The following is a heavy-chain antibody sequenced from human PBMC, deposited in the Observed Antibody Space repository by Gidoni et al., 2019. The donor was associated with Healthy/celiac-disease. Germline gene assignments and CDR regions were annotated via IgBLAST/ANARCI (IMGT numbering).Heavy chain of an antibody. J-gene: IGHJ3*02. CDR1: GFPFSSYA. CDR3: AKDPPDAFDI. Sequence: EVQLLESGGGLVQPGGSLRLSCAASGFPFSSYAMSGVRQAPGKGLEWVSAISGSGCHTYYADSVKGRFPISRDISKNPLYLQMNSLRAEDTAVYYCAKDPPDAFDIWGQGPMFTVSS. V-gene: IGHV3-23*01. CDR2: ISGSGCHT.